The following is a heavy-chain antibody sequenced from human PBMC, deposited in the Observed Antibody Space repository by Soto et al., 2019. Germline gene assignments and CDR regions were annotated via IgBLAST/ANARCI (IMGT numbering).Heavy chain of an antibody. V-gene: IGHV6-1*01. Sequence: SQTLSLTCAISGDSVSTNSAAWNWLRQSPSRGLEWLGRTYYRSKWFNDYAVSVKSRITIKPDTSKNHFSLQLMSVTPEDTAMYYCARDIEGTGKTAYDIWGQGTLVTVSS. CDR1: GDSVSTNSAA. D-gene: IGHD2-15*01. J-gene: IGHJ3*02. CDR3: ARDIEGTGKTAYDI. CDR2: TYYRSKWFN.